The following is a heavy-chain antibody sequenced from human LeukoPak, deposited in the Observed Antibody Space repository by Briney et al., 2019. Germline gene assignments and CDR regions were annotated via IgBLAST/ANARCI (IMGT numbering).Heavy chain of an antibody. Sequence: GASVKVSCKASGYTFTGYYMHWVRQAPGQGLEWMGWISAYNGNTNYAQKLQGRVTMTTDTSTSTAYMELRSLRSDDTAVYYCARPRTAGATHYPLDYWGQGTLVTVSS. CDR2: ISAYNGNT. V-gene: IGHV1-18*04. D-gene: IGHD1-26*01. CDR1: GYTFTGYY. CDR3: ARPRTAGATHYPLDY. J-gene: IGHJ4*02.